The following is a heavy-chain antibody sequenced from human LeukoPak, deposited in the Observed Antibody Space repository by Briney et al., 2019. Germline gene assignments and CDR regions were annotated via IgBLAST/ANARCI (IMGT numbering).Heavy chain of an antibody. Sequence: GGSLRLSCAASGFTFSSYAMSWVRQAPGKGLEWVSAISGSGGSTYYADSVKGRFTISRDNSKNTLYLQMNSLRAEDTAVYYCAKDHCSLSTSCYQYYYGMDVWGQGTTVTVSS. CDR1: GFTFSSYA. CDR2: ISGSGGST. J-gene: IGHJ6*02. V-gene: IGHV3-23*01. CDR3: AKDHCSLSTSCYQYYYGMDV. D-gene: IGHD2-2*01.